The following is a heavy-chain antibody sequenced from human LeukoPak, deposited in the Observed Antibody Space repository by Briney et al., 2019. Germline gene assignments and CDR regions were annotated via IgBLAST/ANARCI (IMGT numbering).Heavy chain of an antibody. V-gene: IGHV4-59*11. CDR2: ISYIGST. D-gene: IGHD5/OR15-5a*01. J-gene: IGHJ6*03. Sequence: SETLSLTCAVSDDSFSSHYWTWIRQPPGKGLEWTGYISYIGSTNYNPSLKSRVTISIDTSKNQFSLKLSSVTAADTAVYYCARGALRDFYALFYMDIWGKGTTVTVSS. CDR3: ARGALRDFYALFYMDI. CDR1: DDSFSSHY.